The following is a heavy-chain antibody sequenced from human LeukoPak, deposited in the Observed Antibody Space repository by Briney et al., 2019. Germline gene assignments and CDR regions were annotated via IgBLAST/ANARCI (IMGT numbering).Heavy chain of an antibody. J-gene: IGHJ6*03. CDR1: GGSISSYY. D-gene: IGHD3-22*01. CDR3: ARSSLTYYYDSSGYYYYYYYMDV. CDR2: IYTSGST. Sequence: PSETLSLTCTVSGGSISSYYWSWIRQPAGKGLEWIGRIYTSGSTNYNPSLKSRVTMSVDTSKNQFSLKLSSVTAADTAVYYCARSSLTYYYDSSGYYYYYYYMDVWGKGTTVTISS. V-gene: IGHV4-4*07.